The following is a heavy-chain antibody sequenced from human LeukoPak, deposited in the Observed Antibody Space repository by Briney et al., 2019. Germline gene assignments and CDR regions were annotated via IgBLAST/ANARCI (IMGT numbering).Heavy chain of an antibody. CDR1: GFTVSRSY. J-gene: IGHJ4*02. CDR2: IYSGGST. CDR3: ARADYAYFDY. V-gene: IGHV3-53*01. Sequence: GESLKISCTVSGFTVSRSYMTWVRKAPGKGLEWVSVIYSGGSTYYADSVKGRFTISRDNSKNTLYLQMNSLRAEDTAVYYCARADYAYFDYWGQGTLVTVSS. D-gene: IGHD4-17*01.